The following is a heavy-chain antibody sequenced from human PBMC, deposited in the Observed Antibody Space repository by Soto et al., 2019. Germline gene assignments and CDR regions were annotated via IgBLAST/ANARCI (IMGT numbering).Heavy chain of an antibody. CDR1: GGSISSNSYS. V-gene: IGHV4-39*07. CDR3: ARVPDY. CDR2: LYSNRDT. D-gene: IGHD2-2*01. J-gene: IGHJ4*02. Sequence: SETLSLTCSVSGGSISSNSYSWGWIRQPPGKGLEWIGTLYSNRDTYYNPSLKSRVTISIDRSKNQFSLKLSSVTAADTAVYYCARVPDYWGQGILVTVSS.